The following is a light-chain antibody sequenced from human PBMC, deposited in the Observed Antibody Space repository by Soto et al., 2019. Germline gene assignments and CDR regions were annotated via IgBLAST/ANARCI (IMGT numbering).Light chain of an antibody. CDR3: QQYNNWPLT. V-gene: IGKV3-15*01. CDR2: GAS. J-gene: IGKJ5*01. Sequence: EIVTTQSPATLSVSPGERATLSCRASQSVNSNLAWYQQKPGQAPRLLIYGASSRATGIPVRFSGSGSGTEFTLTISSLQSEDFAVYYCQQYNNWPLTFGQGTRLEIK. CDR1: QSVNSN.